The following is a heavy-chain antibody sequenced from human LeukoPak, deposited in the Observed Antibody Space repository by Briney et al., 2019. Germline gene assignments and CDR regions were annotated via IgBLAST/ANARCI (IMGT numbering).Heavy chain of an antibody. CDR2: IRPDGSGK. J-gene: IGHJ3*02. Sequence: GGSLRLSCAASGFAFRSYWMTWARQAPGKGLEWVANIRPDGSGKNYVDSVKGRFTISRDNAKNSLYLQLNILRAEDTALYFCARVGSAWYRGGFDIWGQGTLVTVSS. D-gene: IGHD6-19*01. V-gene: IGHV3-7*01. CDR3: ARVGSAWYRGGFDI. CDR1: GFAFRSYW.